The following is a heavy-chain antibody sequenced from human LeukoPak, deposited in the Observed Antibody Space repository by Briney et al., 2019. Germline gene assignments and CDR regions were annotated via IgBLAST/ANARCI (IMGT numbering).Heavy chain of an antibody. CDR1: GFTFSSYG. J-gene: IGHJ6*02. CDR3: AKDWGYCSSTSCPYYYYGMDV. Sequence: PGGSLRLSCAASGFTFSSYGMHWVRQAPGKGLEWVAVISYDGSNKYYADSVKGRFTISRDNSKNTLHLQMNSLRAEDTAVYYCAKDWGYCSSTSCPYYYYGMDVWGQGTTVTVSS. CDR2: ISYDGSNK. D-gene: IGHD2-2*01. V-gene: IGHV3-30*18.